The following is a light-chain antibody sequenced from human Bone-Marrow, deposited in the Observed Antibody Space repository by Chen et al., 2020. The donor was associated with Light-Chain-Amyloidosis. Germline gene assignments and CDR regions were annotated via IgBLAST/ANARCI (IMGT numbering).Light chain of an antibody. CDR2: DDS. J-gene: IGLJ3*02. CDR1: NIGSTS. Sequence: SYVLTRPSSVSVAPGQTATIACGGNNIGSTSVHWYQQTPGQAPLLVVYDDSDRPSGIPERVSGANSGNTATLTISRVEAGDEADYYCQVWDRSSDRPVFGGGTKLTVL. V-gene: IGLV3-21*02. CDR3: QVWDRSSDRPV.